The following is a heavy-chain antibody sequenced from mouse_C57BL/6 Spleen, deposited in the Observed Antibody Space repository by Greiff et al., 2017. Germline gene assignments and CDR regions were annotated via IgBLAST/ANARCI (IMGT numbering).Heavy chain of an antibody. Sequence: EVKLQESGPGLVKPSQSLSLTCSVTGYSITSGYYWNWIRQFPGNKLEWMGYISYDGSNNYNPSLKNRISITRDTSKNQFFLKLNSVTTEDTATYYCARDLDYAYAMDYWGQGTSVTVSS. CDR3: ARDLDYAYAMDY. CDR1: GYSITSGYY. J-gene: IGHJ4*01. D-gene: IGHD2-4*01. V-gene: IGHV3-6*01. CDR2: ISYDGSN.